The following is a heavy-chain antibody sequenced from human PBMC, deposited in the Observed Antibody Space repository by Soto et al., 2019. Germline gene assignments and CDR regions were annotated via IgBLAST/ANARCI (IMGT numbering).Heavy chain of an antibody. CDR2: INPNSGGT. D-gene: IGHD4-17*01. J-gene: IGHJ3*02. Sequence: ASVKVSCKASGYTFTGYYMHWVRQAPGQGLEWMGWINPNSGGTNYAQKFQGWVTMTRDTSISTAYMELSRLRSDDTAVYYCARVLGYGDYRIGAFDIWGQGTMGTVSS. CDR1: GYTFTGYY. CDR3: ARVLGYGDYRIGAFDI. V-gene: IGHV1-2*04.